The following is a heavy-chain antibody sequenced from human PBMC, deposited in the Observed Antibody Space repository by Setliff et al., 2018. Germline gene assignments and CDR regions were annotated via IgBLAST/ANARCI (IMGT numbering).Heavy chain of an antibody. CDR3: ARGLRGGAAGPLQYYYYMDV. V-gene: IGHV4-4*07. J-gene: IGHJ6*03. Sequence: SETLSLTCTVSGASISDYYWTWIRQPAGKELEWIGRVSASGSTTYNPSLKSRVTMSVDTSRNQISLNLSSVTAADTAVYYCARGLRGGAAGPLQYYYYMDVWGKGTTVTVSS. CDR2: VSASGST. CDR1: GASISDYY. D-gene: IGHD2-15*01.